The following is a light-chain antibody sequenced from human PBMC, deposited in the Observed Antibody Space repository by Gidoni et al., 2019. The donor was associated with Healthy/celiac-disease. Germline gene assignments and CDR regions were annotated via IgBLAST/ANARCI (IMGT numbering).Light chain of an antibody. Sequence: QSALTQPASVSGSPGQSITISCTGTSSDVGGYNYVSWYQQHPGKAPKLMIYDVSNRPSGVSNRFSGSKSGNTASLTISGLQAEDEADYYCSSYTSRSTLYVVFGGGTKL. CDR2: DVS. V-gene: IGLV2-14*03. CDR1: SSDVGGYNY. CDR3: SSYTSRSTLYVV. J-gene: IGLJ2*01.